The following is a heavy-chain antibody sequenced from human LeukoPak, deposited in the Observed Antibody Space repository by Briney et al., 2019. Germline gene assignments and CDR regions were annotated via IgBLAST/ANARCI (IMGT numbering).Heavy chain of an antibody. CDR1: GFTFSDYY. Sequence: GGSLRLSCAASGFTFSDYYMSWIRQAPGKGLEWVSHISSSSSYTDYADSVKGRFTISRDNAKNSLYLQMISLRPEDTAVYFCAREGQLERDFDYWGQGTLVTVSS. CDR3: AREGQLERDFDY. J-gene: IGHJ4*02. V-gene: IGHV3-11*06. CDR2: ISSSSSYT. D-gene: IGHD1-1*01.